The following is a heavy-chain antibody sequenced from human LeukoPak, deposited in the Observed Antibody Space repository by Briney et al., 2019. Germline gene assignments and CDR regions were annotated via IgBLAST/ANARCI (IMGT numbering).Heavy chain of an antibody. D-gene: IGHD5-18*01. CDR1: GFTFSSYD. CDR2: ISSSGSTI. CDR3: AKDRGYGYSYGDY. V-gene: IGHV3-48*03. Sequence: PGGSLRLSCAASGFTFSSYDMNWVRQSPGKGLEWVSWISSSGSTIYYADSVKGRFTISRDNAKNSLYLQMNSLRAEGTAVYYCAKDRGYGYSYGDYWGQGTLVTVSS. J-gene: IGHJ4*02.